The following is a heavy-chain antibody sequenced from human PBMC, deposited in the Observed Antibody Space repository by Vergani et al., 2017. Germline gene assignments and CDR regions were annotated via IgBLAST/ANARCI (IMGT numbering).Heavy chain of an antibody. V-gene: IGHV3-7*01. CDR1: GFTFSSYW. Sequence: EVQLVESGGGLVQPGGSLRLSCAASGFTFSSYWMSWVRQAPGKGLEWVANIKQDGSEKYYVDSVKGRFTISRDNAKNSLYLQMNSLRAEDTAVYYCARDKAITVLDAFDIWGQGTMVTVSS. CDR2: IKQDGSEK. D-gene: IGHD1-20*01. CDR3: ARDKAITVLDAFDI. J-gene: IGHJ3*02.